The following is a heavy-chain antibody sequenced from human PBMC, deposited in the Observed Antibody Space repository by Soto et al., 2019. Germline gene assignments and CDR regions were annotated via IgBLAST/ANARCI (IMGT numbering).Heavy chain of an antibody. CDR3: ARKGIRITMVRGVINWFDP. D-gene: IGHD3-10*01. J-gene: IGHJ5*02. V-gene: IGHV4-39*01. CDR1: GGSVSSSSYY. Sequence: SETLSLTCTVSGGSVSSSSYYWGWVRQPPGKGLEWIGSVYYSGSTNYNPSLKSRVTISVDTSKNQFSLKLISVTAADTAVYYCARKGIRITMVRGVINWFDPWGQGTLVTVSS. CDR2: VYYSGST.